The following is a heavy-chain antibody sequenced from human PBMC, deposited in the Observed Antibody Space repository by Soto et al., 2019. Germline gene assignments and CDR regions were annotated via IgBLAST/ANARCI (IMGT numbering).Heavy chain of an antibody. J-gene: IGHJ4*02. CDR1: GFTFSSYA. CDR3: AKEGLYYYDSSGCFGY. CDR2: ISGSGGST. V-gene: IGHV3-23*01. Sequence: EVQLLESGGGLVQPGGSLRLSCAASGFTFSSYAMSWVRQAPGKGLEWVSAISGSGGSTYYADSVKGRFTISRDNSKNTLYLQMNSLRAEDTAVYYCAKEGLYYYDSSGCFGYWGQGTLVTVSS. D-gene: IGHD3-22*01.